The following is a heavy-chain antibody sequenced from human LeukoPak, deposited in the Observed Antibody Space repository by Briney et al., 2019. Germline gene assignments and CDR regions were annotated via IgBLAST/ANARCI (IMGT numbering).Heavy chain of an antibody. D-gene: IGHD2-2*01. J-gene: IGHJ4*02. V-gene: IGHV3-74*01. Sequence: PGGSLRLSCAASGFTFSSHWMYWVSQAPGKGLVWVSRINTDGSSTSYADSVKGRFTISRDNAKNTLYLQMNSLRAEDTAVYYCARERIDCSSTSCYGGGSDYWGQGTLVTVSS. CDR1: GFTFSSHW. CDR3: ARERIDCSSTSCYGGGSDY. CDR2: INTDGSST.